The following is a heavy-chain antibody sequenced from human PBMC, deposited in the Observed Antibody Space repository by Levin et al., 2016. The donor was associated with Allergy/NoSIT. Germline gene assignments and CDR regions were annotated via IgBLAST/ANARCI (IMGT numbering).Heavy chain of an antibody. D-gene: IGHD2-2*01. J-gene: IGHJ4*02. CDR2: ISASGGST. Sequence: GESLKISCAASGFAFSSYAMSWVRQAPGKGLQWVSVISASGGSTYYADSVKGRFTISRDNSKNTLYLQMNSLRAEDTAVYYCAREPAAMSGWGQGTLVTVSS. CDR3: AREPAAMSG. CDR1: GFAFSSYA. V-gene: IGHV3-23*01.